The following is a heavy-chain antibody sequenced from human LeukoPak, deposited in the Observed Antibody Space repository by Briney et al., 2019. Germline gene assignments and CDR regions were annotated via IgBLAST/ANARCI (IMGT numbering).Heavy chain of an antibody. CDR3: ARGEYSSSWAFDY. D-gene: IGHD6-6*01. V-gene: IGHV3-21*01. J-gene: IGHJ4*02. CDR1: GFTFSSYS. CDR2: ISSSSSYT. Sequence: PGGSLRLSCAASGFTFSSYSMNWVRQAPGKGLEWVSSISSSSSYTYYADSVKGRFTISRDNAKNSLYLQMNSLRAEDTAVYYCARGEYSSSWAFDYWGQGTLVTVSS.